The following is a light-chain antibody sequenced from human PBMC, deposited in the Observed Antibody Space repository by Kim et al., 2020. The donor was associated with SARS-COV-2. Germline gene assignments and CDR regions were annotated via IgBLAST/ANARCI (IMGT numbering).Light chain of an antibody. V-gene: IGLV3-1*01. Sequence: SYELNQPPSVSVSPGQTASITCSGDKLGDKFTCWYQQKPGQSPLLVIYQDTKRPSGIPERFSGSNSGNTATLTISGTQAIDEADYYCQAWDSSKGVFGGGTQLTVL. CDR3: QAWDSSKGV. CDR2: QDT. CDR1: KLGDKF. J-gene: IGLJ3*02.